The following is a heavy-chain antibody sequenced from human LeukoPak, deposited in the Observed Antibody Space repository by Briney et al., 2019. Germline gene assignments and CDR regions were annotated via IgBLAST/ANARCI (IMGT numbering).Heavy chain of an antibody. CDR2: ISSSSSYI. CDR3: ARGTTGFTTGTFDP. CDR1: GFTFSSYS. J-gene: IGHJ5*02. V-gene: IGHV3-21*01. Sequence: SGGSLRLSCAASGFTFSSYSMNWVRQAPGKGLEWVSSISSSSSYIYYADSVKGRFTISRDNAKNSLYLQMNSLRAEDTAVYYCARGTTGFTTGTFDPWGQGTLVTVSS. D-gene: IGHD1-14*01.